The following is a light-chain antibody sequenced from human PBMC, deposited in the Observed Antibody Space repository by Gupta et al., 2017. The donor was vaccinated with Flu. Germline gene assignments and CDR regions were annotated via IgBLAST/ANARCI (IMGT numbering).Light chain of an antibody. Sequence: EIVMTQSPVSLLVTPGEPASISCRSNQSLLHSNGYNYLDWFLQRPGQSPQLLIYLASNRASGVPDRFSGSGSGTDFTLNISRVEAEDAGTYYCMQTIHPPVFGQGTKVEIK. J-gene: IGKJ1*01. CDR2: LAS. CDR3: MQTIHPPV. CDR1: QSLLHSNGYNY. V-gene: IGKV2-28*01.